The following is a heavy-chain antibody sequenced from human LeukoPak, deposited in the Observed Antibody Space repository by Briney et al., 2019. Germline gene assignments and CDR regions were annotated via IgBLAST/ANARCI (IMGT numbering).Heavy chain of an antibody. CDR3: ARDAGATKGFDY. V-gene: IGHV1-18*01. D-gene: IGHD1-26*01. CDR2: ISADNGNT. CDR1: GYTFISYG. J-gene: IGHJ4*02. Sequence: ASVKVSCKTSGYTFISYGISWVRQAPGQGLEWMGWISADNGNTNYAQNFQGRVTMTTDTSTITAYMELRSLRSDDTAMYYCARDAGATKGFDYWGRGTLVTVSS.